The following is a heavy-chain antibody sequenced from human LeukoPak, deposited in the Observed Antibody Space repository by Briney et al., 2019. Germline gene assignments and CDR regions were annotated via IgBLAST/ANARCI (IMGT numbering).Heavy chain of an antibody. J-gene: IGHJ4*02. Sequence: GGSLGLSCTASGVTLSTYAMSWVRQAPGKGLEWVSVIYSGGSTYYADSVKGRFTISRDNSKNTLYLQMNSLRAEDTAVYYCARVRDSSGYLDYWGQGTLVTVSS. CDR3: ARVRDSSGYLDY. D-gene: IGHD3-22*01. CDR2: IYSGGST. CDR1: GVTLSTYA. V-gene: IGHV3-53*01.